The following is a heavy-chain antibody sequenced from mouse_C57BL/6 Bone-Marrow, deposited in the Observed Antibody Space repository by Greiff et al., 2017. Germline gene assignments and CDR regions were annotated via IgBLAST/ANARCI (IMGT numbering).Heavy chain of an antibody. CDR3: SAFDGDYFDF. CDR2: IDPEIGDT. CDR1: GFNIKDDY. J-gene: IGHJ2*01. D-gene: IGHD2-3*01. V-gene: IGHV14-4*01. Sequence: VQLQQSGAELVRPGASVKLSCTASGFNIKDDYIHWVQQRPEQGLEWIGWIDPEIGDTEYASKFPGKATITSDTSSNTAYLQLSSQTSEDTAVYDCSAFDGDYFDFWGQGTPLTVAS.